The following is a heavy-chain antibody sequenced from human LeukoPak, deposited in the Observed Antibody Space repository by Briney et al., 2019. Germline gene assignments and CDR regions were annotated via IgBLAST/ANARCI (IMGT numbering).Heavy chain of an antibody. Sequence: GGSLRLSCAASGFTFDDYGMSWVRQAPGKGLEWVSGINWNGGSTGYADSVKGRFTISRDNAKNSLYLQMNSLRSEDTAVYYCAAGAYFDKSGFDYWGQGTLVTVSS. D-gene: IGHD3-9*01. CDR3: AAGAYFDKSGFDY. V-gene: IGHV3-20*04. CDR1: GFTFDDYG. CDR2: INWNGGST. J-gene: IGHJ4*02.